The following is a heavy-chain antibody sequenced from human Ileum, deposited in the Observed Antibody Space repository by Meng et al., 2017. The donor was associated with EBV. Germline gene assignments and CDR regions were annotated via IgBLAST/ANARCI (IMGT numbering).Heavy chain of an antibody. J-gene: IGHJ4*02. Sequence: QGHRREVGPGLVKPSETLSLTCSVSGGSVSSGGNFWSWLRQPPGKGLEWIGYIYNSGSTNYNPSLKSRVTISVDTSKNQFSLKLSSVTAADTAVYYCARDGYSSGSDWGQGTLVTVS. CDR2: IYNSGST. D-gene: IGHD6-19*01. CDR3: ARDGYSSGSD. CDR1: GGSVSSGGNF. V-gene: IGHV4-61*08.